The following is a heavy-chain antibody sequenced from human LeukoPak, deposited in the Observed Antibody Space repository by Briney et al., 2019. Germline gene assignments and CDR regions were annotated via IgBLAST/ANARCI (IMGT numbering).Heavy chain of an antibody. CDR1: GYTFTGYY. V-gene: IGHV1-2*02. Sequence: GASVKVSCKASGYTFTGYYMHWVRQAPGQGLEWMGWTNPNSGGTNCAQKFQGRVTMTRDTSISTAYMELSRLRSDDTAVYYCASNRVTGYSSSWHFDYWGQGTLVTVSS. CDR3: ASNRVTGYSSSWHFDY. D-gene: IGHD6-13*01. CDR2: TNPNSGGT. J-gene: IGHJ4*02.